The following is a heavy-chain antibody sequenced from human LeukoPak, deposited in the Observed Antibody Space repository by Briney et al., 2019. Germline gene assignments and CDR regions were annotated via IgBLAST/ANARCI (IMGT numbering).Heavy chain of an antibody. D-gene: IGHD5-12*01. CDR2: IYYSGST. V-gene: IGHV4-59*01. J-gene: IGHJ4*02. CDR1: GGSISSYY. CDR3: ARGYSGYDSFDY. Sequence: PSETLSLTCTVSGGSISSYYWSWIRQPPGKGLEWIGYIYYSGSTNYNPSLKSRVTISVDTSKNQFSLKLSSVTAADTVVYYCARGYSGYDSFDYWGQGTLVTVSS.